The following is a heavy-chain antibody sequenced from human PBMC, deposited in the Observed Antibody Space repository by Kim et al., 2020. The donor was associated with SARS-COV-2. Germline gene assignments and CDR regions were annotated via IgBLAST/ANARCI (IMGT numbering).Heavy chain of an antibody. CDR3: ARGKGPYGWFDP. V-gene: IGHV3-74*01. J-gene: IGHJ5*02. CDR1: GFTVSSYW. CDR2: ISDDGTST. D-gene: IGHD4-17*01. Sequence: GGSLRLSYAASGFTVSSYWMHWVRHAPGKGLIWVSRISDDGTSTFYADSVKGRFTISRDSATNTLFLQMNSLRVEDTGVYFCARGKGPYGWFDPWGQGTLVTVSS.